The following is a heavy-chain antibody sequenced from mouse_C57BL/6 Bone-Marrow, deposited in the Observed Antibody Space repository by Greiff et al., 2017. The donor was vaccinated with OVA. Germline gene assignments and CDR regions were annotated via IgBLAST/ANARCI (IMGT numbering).Heavy chain of an antibody. CDR2: IDPENGDT. V-gene: IGHV14-4*01. J-gene: IGHJ1*03. CDR3: TTSYYYGSSYVWYFDV. Sequence: VQLKQSGAELVRPGASVKLSCTASGFNIKDDYMHWVKQRPEQGLEWIGWIDPENGDTEYASKFQGKATITADTSSNTAYLQLSSLTSEDTAVYYCTTSYYYGSSYVWYFDVWGTGTTVTVSS. D-gene: IGHD1-1*01. CDR1: GFNIKDDY.